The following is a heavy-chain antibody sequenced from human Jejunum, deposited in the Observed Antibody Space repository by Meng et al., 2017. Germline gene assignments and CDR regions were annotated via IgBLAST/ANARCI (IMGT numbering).Heavy chain of an antibody. D-gene: IGHD5-12*01. CDR3: ARSWIEIWTPDFDY. V-gene: IGHV1-2*02. Sequence: ASVKVSCKASGYSFTGYKMHWVRQVPGQGLEWMGWINGNNGATNYAQKFQGRVTMTRDTSISTTYMEVSRLTFDDTAVFYCARSWIEIWTPDFDYWGQGKLVTVDS. CDR1: GYSFTGYK. CDR2: INGNNGAT. J-gene: IGHJ4*02.